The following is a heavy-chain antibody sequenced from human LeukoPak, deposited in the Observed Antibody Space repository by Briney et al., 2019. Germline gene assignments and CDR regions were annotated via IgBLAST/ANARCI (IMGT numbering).Heavy chain of an antibody. CDR1: GGSFSSYH. D-gene: IGHD3-10*01. CDR2: ISYSGST. J-gene: IGHJ4*02. Sequence: SETLSLTCTVSGGSFSSYHWSWIRQPPGKGLEWIGYISYSGSTNYNPSLKSRVTISVHTSKNQFSLQLSSVTAADTAVYYCARHLDYYGSGSYEYWGQGTLVTVSS. V-gene: IGHV4-59*08. CDR3: ARHLDYYGSGSYEY.